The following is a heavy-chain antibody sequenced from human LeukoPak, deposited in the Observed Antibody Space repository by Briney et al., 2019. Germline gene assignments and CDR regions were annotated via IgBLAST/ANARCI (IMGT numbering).Heavy chain of an antibody. J-gene: IGHJ4*02. V-gene: IGHV3-23*01. Sequence: GGSLRLSCAASGFTFSTFAMSWVRQAPGKGLEWVSAISGSGSGTNYADSVKGRFTISRDNSKNTLYLQMNSLSPADTAVYYCAKSSNEWELNSFDSWGQGTLVPVSS. CDR1: GFTFSTFA. CDR3: AKSSNEWELNSFDS. D-gene: IGHD1-26*01. CDR2: ISGSGSGT.